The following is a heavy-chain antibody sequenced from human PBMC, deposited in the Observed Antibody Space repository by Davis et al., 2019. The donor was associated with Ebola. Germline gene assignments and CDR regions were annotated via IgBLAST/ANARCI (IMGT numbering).Heavy chain of an antibody. D-gene: IGHD2-2*01. CDR3: ARICSSTSCYAGIDDY. J-gene: IGHJ4*02. V-gene: IGHV4-61*09. Sequence: PSETLSLTCTVSGGSISSGSYYWSWIRQPAGKGLEWIGHIYTSGSTNYNPSLKSRVTISVDTSKNQFSLKLSSVTAADTAVYYCARICSSTSCYAGIDDYWGQGTLVTVSS. CDR1: GGSISSGSYY. CDR2: IYTSGST.